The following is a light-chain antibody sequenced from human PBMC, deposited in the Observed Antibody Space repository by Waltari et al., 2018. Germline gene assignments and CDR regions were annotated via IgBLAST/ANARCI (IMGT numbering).Light chain of an antibody. CDR1: VLAKRY. CDR2: KDS. CDR3: YSVDDNKRV. Sequence: SYELTQPSSVSVSPGQTARITCSGDVLAKRYTRWFQQKPGQAPVLVIYKDSERPSGIPERFAGSSAGTTVTLTIGGAQVEDEADYYCYSVDDNKRVFGGGTKLTVL. J-gene: IGLJ2*01. V-gene: IGLV3-27*01.